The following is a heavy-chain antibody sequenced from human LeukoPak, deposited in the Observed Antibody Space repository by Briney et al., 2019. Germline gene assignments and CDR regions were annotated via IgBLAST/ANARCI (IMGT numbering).Heavy chain of an antibody. CDR1: GVSVSSGSYY. CDR3: ASQPLEWYNGFDY. D-gene: IGHD3-3*01. Sequence: SETLSLTCTVSGVSVSSGSYYWSWIRQPPGKGLEWIGYIYYSGSTNYNPSLKSRVTISVDTSKNQFSLKLSSVTAADTAVYYCASQPLEWYNGFDYWGQGTLVTVSS. J-gene: IGHJ4*02. V-gene: IGHV4-61*01. CDR2: IYYSGST.